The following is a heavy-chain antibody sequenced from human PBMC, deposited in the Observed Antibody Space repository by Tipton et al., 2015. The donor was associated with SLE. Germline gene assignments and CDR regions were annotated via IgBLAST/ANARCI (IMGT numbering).Heavy chain of an antibody. CDR1: GGSIIIGGYY. J-gene: IGHJ3*02. CDR3: ATWIAAAGNDAFDI. CDR2: IYYSGST. V-gene: IGHV4-61*08. D-gene: IGHD6-13*01. Sequence: TLSLTCTVSGGSIIIGGYYWTWIRQHPGKGLEWIGYIYYSGSTNYNPSLKSRVTISVDTSKNQFSLKLSSVTAADTAVYYCATWIAAAGNDAFDIWGQGTMVTVSS.